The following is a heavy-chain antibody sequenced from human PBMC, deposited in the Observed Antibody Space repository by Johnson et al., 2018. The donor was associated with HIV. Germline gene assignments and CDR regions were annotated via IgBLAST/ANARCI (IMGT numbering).Heavy chain of an antibody. CDR3: ARERGISDAFDM. CDR2: IYSGGNT. V-gene: IGHV3-66*01. J-gene: IGHJ3*02. Sequence: VQLVESGGGLVQPGGSLRLSCAASGFTVSSNYMSWVRQAPGKGLEWVSVIYSGGNTYYADSVKGRFTISRDNSKNTLYLQMNSLRVEDTAVYYCARERGISDAFDMWGQGTKITVSS. CDR1: GFTVSSNY. D-gene: IGHD3-10*01.